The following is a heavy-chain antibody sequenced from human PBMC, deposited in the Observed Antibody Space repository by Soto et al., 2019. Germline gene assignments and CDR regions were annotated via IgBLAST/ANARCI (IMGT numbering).Heavy chain of an antibody. CDR3: AREGNYYNAVGYWDFDF. CDR2: ITHDGDIQ. CDR1: GFSFRNYA. J-gene: IGHJ4*02. Sequence: QVQLVESGGGVVQPGRSLGLSCAASGFSFRNYAMHWVRQAPGKGLEWVALITHDGDIQFYADSVRGRFTISRDNSKNXLSLQMNSLRAEDTAIYYCAREGNYYNAVGYWDFDFWGQGTLVTVSS. V-gene: IGHV3-30-3*01. D-gene: IGHD3-22*01.